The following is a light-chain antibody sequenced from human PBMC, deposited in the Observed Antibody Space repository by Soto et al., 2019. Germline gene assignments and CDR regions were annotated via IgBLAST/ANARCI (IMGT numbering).Light chain of an antibody. CDR1: SSDVGGYDY. J-gene: IGLJ2*01. CDR3: SSYTDNRTLI. V-gene: IGLV2-14*01. CDR2: EVN. Sequence: QSVLTQPASVSGSPGQSITISCTGTSSDVGGYDYASWYQQYPGKAPKFMIYEVNNRPSGVSNRFSGSKSGNTASLTISGLRAEDEAVYYCSSYTDNRTLIFGGGTKLTVL.